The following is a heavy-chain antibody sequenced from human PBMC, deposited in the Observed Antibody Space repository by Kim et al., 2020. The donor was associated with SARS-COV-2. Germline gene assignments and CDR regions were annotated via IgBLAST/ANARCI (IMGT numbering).Heavy chain of an antibody. CDR1: GGSISSSSYY. Sequence: SETLSLTCTVSGGSISSSSYYWGWIRQPPGKGLEWIGSIYYSGSTYYNPSLKSRVTISVDTSKNQFSLKLSSVTAADTAVYYCRQNYYYDSSGYLGGDYYYYYGMDVWGQGTTVTVSS. CDR3: RQNYYYDSSGYLGGDYYYYYGMDV. V-gene: IGHV4-39*01. CDR2: IYYSGST. D-gene: IGHD3-22*01. J-gene: IGHJ6*02.